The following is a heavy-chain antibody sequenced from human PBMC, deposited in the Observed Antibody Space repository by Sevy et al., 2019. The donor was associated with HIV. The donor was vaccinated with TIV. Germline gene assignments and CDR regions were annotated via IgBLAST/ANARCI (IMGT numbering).Heavy chain of an antibody. CDR2: IRYDGTNK. J-gene: IGHJ6*02. CDR3: AKGPHPAVTTSYGMDV. Sequence: GGSLRLSCAASGFTFREYAMHWVRQAPGKGLEWLTFIRYDGTNKYYTDSVRGRFTISRDNSKNTLYLQMNSLRGDDTAVYYCAKGPHPAVTTSYGMDVWGQGTTVTVSS. CDR1: GFTFREYA. V-gene: IGHV3-30*02. D-gene: IGHD4-17*01.